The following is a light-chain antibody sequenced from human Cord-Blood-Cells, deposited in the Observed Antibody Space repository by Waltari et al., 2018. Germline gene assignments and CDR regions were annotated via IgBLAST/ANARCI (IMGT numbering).Light chain of an antibody. CDR3: CSYAGSYTWV. CDR1: SSDVGGYNY. CDR2: DVS. V-gene: IGLV2-11*01. Sequence: QSALTQPRSVSGSPGQSVTISCTGTSSDVGGYNYVSWYQQHPGKAPKLMIYDVSKRPSGVPDRFSGSKSGNTASLTISGLQAEDEADYYCCSYAGSYTWV. J-gene: IGLJ3*02.